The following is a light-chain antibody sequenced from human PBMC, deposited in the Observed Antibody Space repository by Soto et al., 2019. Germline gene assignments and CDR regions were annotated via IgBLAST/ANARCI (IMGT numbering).Light chain of an antibody. Sequence: IVLAQSPATLSFSPGESATLSCRASQSLSSINLAWLQQPPGPAPRLLIYGASNRATGIPDRFSGSGSGTESTLTISSLEPDDVAVYYCQQRSNWITFGQGTKVD. CDR3: QQRSNWIT. CDR2: GAS. CDR1: QSLSSIN. J-gene: IGKJ3*01. V-gene: IGKV3D-20*02.